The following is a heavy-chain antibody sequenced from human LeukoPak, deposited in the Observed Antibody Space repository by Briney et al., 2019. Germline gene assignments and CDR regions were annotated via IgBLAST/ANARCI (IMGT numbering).Heavy chain of an antibody. D-gene: IGHD2-15*01. CDR2: IRSKANSYAT. CDR1: GFTFSGSA. Sequence: GGSLRLSCAASGFTFSGSAIHWVRQASRKGLEWVGGIRSKANSYATAYAASVEGRFTISRDDSKNTAFLHMNALKTEDSAVYYCSASLKTYCSGGKCHSDYYYYGMDVWGQGTTVTVSS. CDR3: SASLKTYCSGGKCHSDYYYYGMDV. J-gene: IGHJ6*02. V-gene: IGHV3-73*01.